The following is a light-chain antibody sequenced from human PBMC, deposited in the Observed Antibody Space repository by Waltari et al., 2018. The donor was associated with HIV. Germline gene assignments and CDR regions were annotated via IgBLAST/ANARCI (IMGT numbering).Light chain of an antibody. J-gene: IGKJ1*01. Sequence: DVVMTQSPDALKGSLGERVTINCKSSQSVFSTSNKKSYLAWYQQRPGQTPNLLVYWATTRVSGVPARFSGSGSGTDSTLTINNLQAEDAAIYYCQQYYITPPTFGQGTKVEI. CDR1: QSVFSTSNKKSY. V-gene: IGKV4-1*01. CDR2: WAT. CDR3: QQYYITPPT.